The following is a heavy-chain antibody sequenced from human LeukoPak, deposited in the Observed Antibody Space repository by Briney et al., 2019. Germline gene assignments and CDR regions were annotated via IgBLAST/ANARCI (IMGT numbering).Heavy chain of an antibody. V-gene: IGHV1-2*02. CDR2: INPNSGGT. D-gene: IGHD4-17*01. CDR1: AYTFTGYY. CDR3: ARDRATTVTTYPYY. J-gene: IGHJ4*02. Sequence: ASVKVSCKASAYTFTGYYMHWVRQAPGQGLEWMGWINPNSGGTNYAQKFQGRVTMTRDTSISTAYMELSRLRSDDTAVYYCARDRATTVTTYPYYWVQGTLVTVSS.